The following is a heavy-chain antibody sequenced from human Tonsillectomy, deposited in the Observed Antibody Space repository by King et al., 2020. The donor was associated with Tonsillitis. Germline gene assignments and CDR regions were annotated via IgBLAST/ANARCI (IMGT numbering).Heavy chain of an antibody. CDR1: GFTFSTYG. V-gene: IGHV3-30*02. J-gene: IGHJ6*02. CDR3: AKAKSGVAAAYYGMDV. D-gene: IGHD6-13*01. Sequence: VQLVESGGGVVRPGGSLRLSCAASGFTFSTYGMHWVRQAPGKGLEWVAFTRYDGSNKYYAESVKGRFTISRDNSKNTLYLQMNSLRAEDTAVYYCAKAKSGVAAAYYGMDVWGQGTTVTVSS. CDR2: TRYDGSNK.